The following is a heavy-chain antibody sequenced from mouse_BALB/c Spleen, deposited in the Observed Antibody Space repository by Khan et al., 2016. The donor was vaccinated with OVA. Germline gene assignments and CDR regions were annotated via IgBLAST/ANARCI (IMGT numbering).Heavy chain of an antibody. CDR3: AKFTPDFYSMDY. CDR2: IWGDGSI. J-gene: IGHJ4*01. CDR1: GFSLISYG. V-gene: IGHV2-3*01. D-gene: IGHD1-1*01. Sequence: QVQLKQSGPGLVAPSQSLSITCTVSGFSLISYGVNWVRQPPGKGLEWLGVIWGDGSINYHSTLQSRLIISKDNSKRQVFLTLNSLQTDDTATYYCAKFTPDFYSMDYWGQGTSVTVSS.